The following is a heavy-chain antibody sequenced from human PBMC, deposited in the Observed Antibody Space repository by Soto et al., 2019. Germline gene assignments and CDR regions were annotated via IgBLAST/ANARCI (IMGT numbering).Heavy chain of an antibody. J-gene: IGHJ4*02. CDR3: ARHNYGSGSTYFDY. D-gene: IGHD3-10*01. CDR1: VGSISSYY. CDR2: IYYSGST. V-gene: IGHV4-59*08. Sequence: SETLSLTCTVSVGSISSYYWSWIRQPPGKELEWIGYIYYSGSTNYNPSLKRLVTISVDTSKNQFPLKLNSMTAADTAVYYCARHNYGSGSTYFDYWGQGTLVTVSS.